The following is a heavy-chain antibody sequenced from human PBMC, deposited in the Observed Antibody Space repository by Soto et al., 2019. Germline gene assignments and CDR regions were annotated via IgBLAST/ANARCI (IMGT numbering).Heavy chain of an antibody. CDR2: IYYSGST. D-gene: IGHD3-22*01. Sequence: QVQLQESGPGLVKPSETLSLTCTVSGGSVSSGSYYWSWIRQPPGKGLEWIGYIYYSGSTNYNPSLKSRVTISVDTSKNQFSLKLSSVTAADTAVYYCAAAGLASWNYYDSSGYYTAAFDIWGQGTMVTVSS. CDR1: GGSVSSGSYY. J-gene: IGHJ3*02. CDR3: AAAGLASWNYYDSSGYYTAAFDI. V-gene: IGHV4-61*01.